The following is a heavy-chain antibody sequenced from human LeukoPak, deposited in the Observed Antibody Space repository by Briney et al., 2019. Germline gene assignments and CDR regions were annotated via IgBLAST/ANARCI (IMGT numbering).Heavy chain of an antibody. CDR3: ANDCSSTSCQPYYYYYGMDV. D-gene: IGHD2-2*01. CDR2: IIPIFGTA. Sequence: ASVKVSCKASGGTFSSYAISWVRQAPGQGLEWMGGIIPIFGTANYAQKFQGRVTITADVSTSTAYMELSSLRSEDTAVYYCANDCSSTSCQPYYYYYGMDVWGQGTTVTVSS. V-gene: IGHV1-69*13. J-gene: IGHJ6*02. CDR1: GGTFSSYA.